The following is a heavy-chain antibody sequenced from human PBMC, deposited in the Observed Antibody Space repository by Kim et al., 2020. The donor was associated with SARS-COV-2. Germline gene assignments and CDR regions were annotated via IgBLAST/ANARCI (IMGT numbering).Heavy chain of an antibody. J-gene: IGHJ4*02. V-gene: IGHV3-23*01. Sequence: GRFTISRDNSKNTLYLQMNSLRAEDTTVYYCAKGDYGSGSYYNKGNYFDYWGQGTLVTVSS. D-gene: IGHD3-10*01. CDR3: AKGDYGSGSYYNKGNYFDY.